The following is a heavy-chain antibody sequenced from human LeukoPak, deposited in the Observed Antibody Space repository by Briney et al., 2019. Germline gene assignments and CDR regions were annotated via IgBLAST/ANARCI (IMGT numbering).Heavy chain of an antibody. J-gene: IGHJ6*03. V-gene: IGHV4-61*02. Sequence: PSQTLSLTCTVSGGSISSGSYYWSWIRQPAGKGLEWIGRTYTSGSTNYNPSLKSRVTISVDTSKNQFSLKLSSVTAADTAVYYCARSVGAALIMDYYYYMDVWGKGTTVTVSS. CDR3: ARSVGAALIMDYYYYMDV. D-gene: IGHD6-6*01. CDR2: TYTSGST. CDR1: GGSISSGSYY.